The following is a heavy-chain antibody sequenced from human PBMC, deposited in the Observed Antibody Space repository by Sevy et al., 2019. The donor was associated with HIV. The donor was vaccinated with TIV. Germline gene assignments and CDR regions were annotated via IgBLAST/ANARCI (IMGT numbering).Heavy chain of an antibody. CDR1: GGSISSGANY. CDR3: ARAGGLRGSGI. J-gene: IGHJ3*02. CDR2: IYYSGST. V-gene: IGHV4-31*03. Sequence: SETLSLTCSVSGGSISSGANYWSWIRQHPGKGLEWIGYIYYSGSTYYNPSLKSRVTISVDTSKNQFSLKLSSVTAADTAVYYCARAGGLRGSGIWGQGTMVTVSS. D-gene: IGHD6-25*01.